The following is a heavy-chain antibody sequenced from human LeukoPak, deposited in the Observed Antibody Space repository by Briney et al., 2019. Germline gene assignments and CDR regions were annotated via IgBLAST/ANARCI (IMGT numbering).Heavy chain of an antibody. CDR1: GATFSSYT. V-gene: IGHV1-69*04. Sequence: SVKVSCKASGATFSSYTISWVRQAPGQGLEWMGRIIPILGIANYAQKLQGRVTITADKSTSTAYMELSSLRSEDTAVYYCAREGGAGPGFDYWGQGTLVTVSS. J-gene: IGHJ4*02. CDR2: IIPILGIA. CDR3: AREGGAGPGFDY.